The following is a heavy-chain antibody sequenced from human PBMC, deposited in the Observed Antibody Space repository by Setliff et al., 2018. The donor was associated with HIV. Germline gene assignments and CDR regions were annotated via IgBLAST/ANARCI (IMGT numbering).Heavy chain of an antibody. V-gene: IGHV3-33*01. Sequence: GSLRLSCAASGFTFRSYGMHWVRQAPGKGLDWVAVIWNDGSNRRYVASVKGRFAISRDNSKNTLYLQLDSLTAEDTAVYYCATSPPLGSSDYIWGSDYFDYWGQGALVTVSS. D-gene: IGHD3-16*01. CDR2: IWNDGSNR. CDR1: GFTFRSYG. J-gene: IGHJ4*02. CDR3: ATSPPLGSSDYIWGSDYFDY.